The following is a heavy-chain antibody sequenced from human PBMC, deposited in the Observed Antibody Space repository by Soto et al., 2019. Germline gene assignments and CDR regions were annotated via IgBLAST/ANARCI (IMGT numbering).Heavy chain of an antibody. J-gene: IGHJ6*02. D-gene: IGHD6-19*01. CDR2: ISRSGSYI. V-gene: IGHV3-21*01. Sequence: PGGSLRLSCAASGFTFDDYTMHWVRQAPGKGLEWVSPISRSGSYIYYADSVKCRFTISRDNAKKSLYLQMNSLRAKETAVYYCARAPPRDSSGWLQYGMDFWCQGTMVTVSS. CDR3: ARAPPRDSSGWLQYGMDF. CDR1: GFTFDDYT.